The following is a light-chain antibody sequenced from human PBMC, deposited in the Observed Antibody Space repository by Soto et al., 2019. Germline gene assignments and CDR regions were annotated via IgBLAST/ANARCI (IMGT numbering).Light chain of an antibody. V-gene: IGKV1-5*01. CDR3: QQYHNWPIT. Sequence: DIQMTQSPSTLSASVGDRFTITCRASQSISSWLAWYQQKPGKAPKLLIYDASSLESGVPSRFSGSGSGTEFTLTISSLQSEDFAVYYCQQYHNWPITFGQGTRLEIK. CDR2: DAS. J-gene: IGKJ5*01. CDR1: QSISSW.